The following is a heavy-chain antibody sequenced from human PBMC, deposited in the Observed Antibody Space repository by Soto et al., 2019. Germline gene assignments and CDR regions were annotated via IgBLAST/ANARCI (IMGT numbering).Heavy chain of an antibody. CDR2: IRPHNGDT. CDR3: ARYRSGWYDF. V-gene: IGHV1-18*01. J-gene: IGHJ5*01. CDR1: GYTFTTIR. D-gene: IGHD6-19*01. Sequence: QVQLVQSAAEVGKPGAAVKVSCKASGYTFTTIRLSWVRQAPGQGLEWMGWIRPHNGDTQYAQKFQGRVTMTADTSTTAAYMEVRRLRPDDTAVFCCARYRSGWYDFWGQATLVTVSS.